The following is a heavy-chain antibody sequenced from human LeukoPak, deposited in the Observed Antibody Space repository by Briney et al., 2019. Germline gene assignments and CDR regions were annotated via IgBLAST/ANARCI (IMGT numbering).Heavy chain of an antibody. CDR3: ASASREAYSGYGVYFDY. D-gene: IGHD5-12*01. J-gene: IGHJ4*02. CDR2: IYGGGMT. CDR1: ELSVSSNY. Sequence: GGSLRLSCAASELSVSSNYMTWVRQAPGKGLEWVSLIYGGGMTYYADSVRGRFTISRDISKNTLYLQMNTLRVEDTAVYYCASASREAYSGYGVYFDYWGQGTLVTVSS. V-gene: IGHV3-66*01.